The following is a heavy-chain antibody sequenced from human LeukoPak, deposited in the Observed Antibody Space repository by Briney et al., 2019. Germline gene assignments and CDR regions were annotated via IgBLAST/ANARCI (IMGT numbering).Heavy chain of an antibody. CDR2: IYSGGST. J-gene: IGHJ4*02. D-gene: IGHD2-2*01. V-gene: IGHV3-66*02. CDR1: GFTVSSNY. CDR3: ARGYCSSTSCPRGAY. Sequence: GGSLRLSCAASGFTVSSNYMSWVRQAPGKGLEWVSVIYSGGSTYYADSVKGRFTISRDNSKNKLYLQMNSLRAEDTAVYYCARGYCSSTSCPRGAYWGQGTLVTVSS.